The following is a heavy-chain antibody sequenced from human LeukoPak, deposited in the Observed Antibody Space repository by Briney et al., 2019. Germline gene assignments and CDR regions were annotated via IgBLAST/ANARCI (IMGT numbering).Heavy chain of an antibody. CDR1: GGSFSGYY. D-gene: IGHD3-9*01. V-gene: IGHV4-34*01. CDR2: INHSGST. J-gene: IGHJ4*02. CDR3: ARDHDILTGYSIDY. Sequence: SETLSLTCAVYGGSFSGYYWSWIRQPPGKGLEWIGEINHSGSTNYNPSLKSRVTISVDTSKNQFSLKLSSVTAADTAVYYCARDHDILTGYSIDYWGQGTLITVSS.